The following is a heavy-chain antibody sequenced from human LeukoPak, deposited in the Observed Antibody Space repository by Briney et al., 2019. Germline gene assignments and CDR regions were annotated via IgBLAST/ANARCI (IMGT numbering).Heavy chain of an antibody. D-gene: IGHD3-22*01. J-gene: IGHJ4*02. CDR1: GYTFTSYY. Sequence: ASVKVSCKASGYTFTSYYMHWVRQAPGQGLEWMGIINPSGGSTSYAQKFQGRVTMTRDMSTSTVYMELSSLRSEDTAVYYCARSGNYYDSSGYYYPFDYWGQGTLVTVSS. V-gene: IGHV1-46*01. CDR2: INPSGGST. CDR3: ARSGNYYDSSGYYYPFDY.